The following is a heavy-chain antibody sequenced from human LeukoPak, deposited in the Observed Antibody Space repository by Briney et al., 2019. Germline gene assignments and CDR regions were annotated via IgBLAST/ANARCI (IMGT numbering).Heavy chain of an antibody. Sequence: HPGGSLRPSCAASGFTFSGHWMSWVRQAPGKGLEWVANINQGGSDKYYVDSVKGRFTISRDNANNLLYLQMNSLRGEDTAVYYCTRDRSRAEDDWGQGTLVTVSS. D-gene: IGHD1-14*01. V-gene: IGHV3-7*01. CDR1: GFTFSGHW. CDR3: TRDRSRAEDD. J-gene: IGHJ4*02. CDR2: INQGGSDK.